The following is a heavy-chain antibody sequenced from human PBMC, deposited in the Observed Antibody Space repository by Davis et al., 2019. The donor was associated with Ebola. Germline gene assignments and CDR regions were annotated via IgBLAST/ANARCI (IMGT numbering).Heavy chain of an antibody. J-gene: IGHJ4*02. CDR2: ICVGGTS. D-gene: IGHD3-3*01. CDR1: GGYMSNYC. Sequence: SETLSLTCTVSGGYMSNYCWTWIRQPAGKGLEWIGRICVGGTSIYNASLKSRLNISLLLSKNQFSLILRSVTAADTALYYCARDNGIFGIDFWGLGTLVTVSS. CDR3: ARDNGIFGIDF. V-gene: IGHV4-4*07.